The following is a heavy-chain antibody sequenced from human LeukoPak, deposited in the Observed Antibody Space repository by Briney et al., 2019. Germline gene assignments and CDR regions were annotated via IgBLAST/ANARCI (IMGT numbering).Heavy chain of an antibody. V-gene: IGHV3-7*01. J-gene: IGHJ6*02. CDR3: ARDPVSGYGILTGYVYYGMDV. CDR1: GFTFSSYW. CDR2: IKQDGSEK. Sequence: GGSLRLSCAASGFTFSSYWMSWVRQAPGKGLEWVANIKQDGSEKYYVDSVKGRFTISRDNAKNSLYLQMNSLRAEDTAVYYCARDPVSGYGILTGYVYYGMDVWGQGTTVTVSS. D-gene: IGHD3-9*01.